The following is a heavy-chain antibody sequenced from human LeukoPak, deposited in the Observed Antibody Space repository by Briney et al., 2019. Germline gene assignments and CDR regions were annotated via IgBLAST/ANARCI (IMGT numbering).Heavy chain of an antibody. CDR1: GFTFSSYW. CDR3: ARVNDFWSGYYYYYGMDV. Sequence: PGGSLRLSCAASGFTFSSYWMNWARQAPGKGLEWVASINHNGNVNYYVDSVKGRFTISRDNAKNSLYLQMNSLRAEDTAVYYCARVNDFWSGYYYYYGMDVWGQGTTVTVSS. CDR2: INHNGNVN. D-gene: IGHD3-3*01. V-gene: IGHV3-7*03. J-gene: IGHJ6*02.